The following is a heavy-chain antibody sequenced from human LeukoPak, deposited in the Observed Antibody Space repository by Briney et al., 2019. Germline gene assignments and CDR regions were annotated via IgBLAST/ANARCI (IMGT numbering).Heavy chain of an antibody. V-gene: IGHV1-2*04. CDR3: ATDQGALELGVY. J-gene: IGHJ4*02. CDR2: INPNSGGT. Sequence: XASGYTFTGYYMHWVRQAPGQGLXWMGWINPNSGGTNYAQKFQGWVTMTRDTSISTAYMELSSLRSEDTAVYYCATDQGALELGVYWGQGTLVTVSS. D-gene: IGHD1-7*01. CDR1: GYTFTGYY.